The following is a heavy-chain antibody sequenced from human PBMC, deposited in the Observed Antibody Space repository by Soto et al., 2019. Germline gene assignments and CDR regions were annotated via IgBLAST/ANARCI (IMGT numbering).Heavy chain of an antibody. Sequence: GGSLRLSCAASGFTFSSYAMHWVRQAPGKGLEWVAVISYDGSNKYYADSVKGRFTISRDNSKNTLYLQMNSLRAEDTAVYYCARGEQLVDYWGQGTLVTVSS. D-gene: IGHD6-6*01. J-gene: IGHJ4*02. CDR1: GFTFSSYA. V-gene: IGHV3-30-3*01. CDR3: ARGEQLVDY. CDR2: ISYDGSNK.